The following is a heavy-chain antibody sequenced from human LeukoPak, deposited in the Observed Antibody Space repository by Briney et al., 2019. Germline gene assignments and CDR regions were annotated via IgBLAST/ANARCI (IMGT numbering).Heavy chain of an antibody. CDR3: AKRGRIAVAGPLDY. V-gene: IGHV3-23*01. Sequence: PGGSLRLPCAASGFPFSSHVLSWVRQAPGKGLEWVSAISGSGGSTYYADSVKGRFTISRDNSKNTLYLQMNSLRAEDTAVYYCAKRGRIAVAGPLDYWGQGTLVTVSS. CDR1: GFPFSSHV. D-gene: IGHD6-19*01. CDR2: ISGSGGST. J-gene: IGHJ4*02.